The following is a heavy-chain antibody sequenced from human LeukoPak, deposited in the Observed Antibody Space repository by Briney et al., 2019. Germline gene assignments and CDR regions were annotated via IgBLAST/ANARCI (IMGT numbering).Heavy chain of an antibody. Sequence: GGSLRLSCAASAFTFENFAMHWVRQGPRKGLEWVSLISADGATTRYTDSAKGRFTVSRDNSKNSLFLQMNSLRTEDTAFYYCAKATGSGSFLVDYLGQGTLVTVSS. CDR2: ISADGATT. CDR3: AKATGSGSFLVDY. J-gene: IGHJ4*02. D-gene: IGHD3-10*01. V-gene: IGHV3-43*02. CDR1: AFTFENFA.